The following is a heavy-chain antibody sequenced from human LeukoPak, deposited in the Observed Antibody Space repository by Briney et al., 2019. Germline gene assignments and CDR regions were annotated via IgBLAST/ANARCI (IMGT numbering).Heavy chain of an antibody. D-gene: IGHD3-22*01. V-gene: IGHV3-23*01. CDR3: AKSGYYYDSSGYYCDY. CDR1: GFTFSSYA. Sequence: QAGGSLRLSCAASGFTFSSYAMSWVRQAPGKGLEWVSAISGSGGSTYYADSVKGRFTISRDNSKNTLYLQMNSLRAEDTAVYYCAKSGYYYDSSGYYCDYWGQGTLVTVSS. J-gene: IGHJ4*02. CDR2: ISGSGGST.